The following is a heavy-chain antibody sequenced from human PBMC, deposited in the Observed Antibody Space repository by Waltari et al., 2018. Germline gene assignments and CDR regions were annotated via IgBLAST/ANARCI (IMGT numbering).Heavy chain of an antibody. CDR1: GFTFSSYW. Sequence: EVQLVESGGGLVQPGGSLRLSCAASGFTFSSYWMSWVRQAPGKGLEWVATIKQDGSEKYYVDSVKGRFTISRDNAKNSLYLQMNSLRAEDTAVYYCARDLGSGWYYFDYWGQGTLVTVSS. CDR3: ARDLGSGWYYFDY. J-gene: IGHJ4*02. CDR2: IKQDGSEK. D-gene: IGHD6-19*01. V-gene: IGHV3-7*01.